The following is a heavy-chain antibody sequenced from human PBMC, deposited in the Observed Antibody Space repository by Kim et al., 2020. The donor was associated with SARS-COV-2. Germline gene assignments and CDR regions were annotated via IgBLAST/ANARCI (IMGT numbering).Heavy chain of an antibody. J-gene: IGHJ6*02. V-gene: IGHV1-58*01. D-gene: IGHD4-17*01. CDR1: GFTFTSSA. Sequence: SVKVSCKASGFTFTSSAVQWVRQARGQRLEWIGWIVVGSGNTNYAQKFQERVTITRDMSTSTAYMELSSLRSEDTAVYYCASWAHGTVTTHYYYYGMDVWGPGTKVTVFS. CDR2: IVVGSGNT. CDR3: ASWAHGTVTTHYYYYGMDV.